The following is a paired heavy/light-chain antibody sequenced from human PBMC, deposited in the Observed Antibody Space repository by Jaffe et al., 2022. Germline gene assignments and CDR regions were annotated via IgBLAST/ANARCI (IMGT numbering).Heavy chain of an antibody. CDR1: GYSFTSYW. Sequence: EVQLVQSGAEVKKPGESLKISCKGSGYSFTSYWIGWVRQMPGKGLEWMGIIYPGDSDTRYSPSFQGQVTISADKSISTAYLQWSSLKASDTAMYYCVRHGTLLAAADYTPAFYFDYWGQGTLVTVSS. J-gene: IGHJ4*02. D-gene: IGHD6-13*01. CDR2: IYPGDSDT. V-gene: IGHV5-51*01. CDR3: VRHGTLLAAADYTPAFYFDY.
Light chain of an antibody. CDR2: KAS. V-gene: IGKV1-5*03. CDR1: QSISSW. Sequence: DIQMTQSPSTLSASVGDRVTITCRASQSISSWLAWYQQKPGKAPKLLIYKASSLESGVPSRFSGSGSGTEFTLTISSLQPDDFATYYCQQYNSYPITFGQGTRLEIK. CDR3: QQYNSYPIT. J-gene: IGKJ5*01.